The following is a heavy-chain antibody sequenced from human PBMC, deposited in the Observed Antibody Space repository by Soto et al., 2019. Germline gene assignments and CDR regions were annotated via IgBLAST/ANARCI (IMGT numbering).Heavy chain of an antibody. J-gene: IGHJ4*02. CDR2: PYYTGSN. V-gene: IGHV4-39*01. CDR3: ARPPPGQAPLYPPRLDF. D-gene: IGHD2-2*02. Sequence: SETLPLTCTVSGGSIRDDTYYWGWVRQPPGRGLEWIAGPYYTGSNFYNPSLKNRVSISVDTSKNQFSLNVYSVTAADTAVYYCARPPPGQAPLYPPRLDFWGQGVKVTVSS. CDR1: GGSIRDDTYY.